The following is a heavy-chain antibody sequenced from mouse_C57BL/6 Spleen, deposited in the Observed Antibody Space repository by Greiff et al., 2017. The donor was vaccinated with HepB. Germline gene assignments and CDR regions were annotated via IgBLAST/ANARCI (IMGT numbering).Heavy chain of an antibody. Sequence: EVQLQQSGPELVKPGDSVKISCKASGYSFTGYFMNWVMQSHGKSLEWIGRINPYNGDTFYNQKFKGKATLTVDKSSSTAHMELRSLTSEDSAVYYCARSYYYGSGYYAMDYWGQGTSVTVSS. CDR1: GYSFTGYF. J-gene: IGHJ4*01. CDR3: ARSYYYGSGYYAMDY. V-gene: IGHV1-20*01. CDR2: INPYNGDT. D-gene: IGHD1-1*01.